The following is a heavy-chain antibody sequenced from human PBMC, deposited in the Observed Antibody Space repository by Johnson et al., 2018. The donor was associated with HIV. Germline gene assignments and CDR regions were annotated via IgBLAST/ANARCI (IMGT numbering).Heavy chain of an antibody. V-gene: IGHV3-23*04. CDR3: ARAGRFGELLYWYAFDI. CDR2: ISGSGGST. J-gene: IGHJ3*02. D-gene: IGHD3-10*01. CDR1: GFTFSSYA. Sequence: VQLVESGGGVVQPGRSLRLSCAASGFTFSSYAMSWVRQAPGKGLEWVSAISGSGGSTYYADSVKGRFTISRDNSKNTRYLQMNSLRAEDTALYYCARAGRFGELLYWYAFDIWGQGTMVTVSS.